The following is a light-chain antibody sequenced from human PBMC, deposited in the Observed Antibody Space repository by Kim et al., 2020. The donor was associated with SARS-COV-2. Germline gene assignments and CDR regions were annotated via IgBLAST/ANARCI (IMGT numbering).Light chain of an antibody. Sequence: GKTVTISCTRSSGGIASNYVQWYQQRPGSAPTTVIYEDNQRPSGVPDRFSGSIDSSSNSASLTISGLKTEDEADYYCQSYDSSNVVFGGGTKLTVL. CDR1: SGGIASNY. V-gene: IGLV6-57*03. CDR3: QSYDSSNVV. J-gene: IGLJ2*01. CDR2: EDN.